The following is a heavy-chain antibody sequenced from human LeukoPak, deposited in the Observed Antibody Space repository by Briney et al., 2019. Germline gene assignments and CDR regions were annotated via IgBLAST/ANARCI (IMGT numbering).Heavy chain of an antibody. J-gene: IGHJ4*02. CDR1: GGSISSGGYS. V-gene: IGHV4-30-2*01. Sequence: SETLSLTCAVSGGSISSGGYSWSWIRQPPGKGLEWMGYIYHSGSTYYNPSLKSRVTISVDRSKNQFSLKLSSVTAADTAVYYCARGRLLWFGELLYPPIVDYWGQGTLVTVSS. CDR3: ARGRLLWFGELLYPPIVDY. D-gene: IGHD3-10*01. CDR2: IYHSGST.